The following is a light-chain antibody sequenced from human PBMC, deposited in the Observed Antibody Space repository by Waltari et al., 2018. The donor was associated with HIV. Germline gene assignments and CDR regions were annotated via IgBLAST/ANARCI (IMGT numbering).Light chain of an antibody. Sequence: QVVLTQAPSASPSLGTSVNFTCTLSSGHSSYDIAWHQQPPGKGPRYLMKLHSDGSHNRGDGIPGRFSGSSSGAERHLIISSLHSDDEADYYCQTWGSGVVIFGGGTKLTVL. CDR3: QTWGSGVVI. J-gene: IGLJ2*01. CDR2: LHSDGSH. V-gene: IGLV4-69*01. CDR1: SGHSSYD.